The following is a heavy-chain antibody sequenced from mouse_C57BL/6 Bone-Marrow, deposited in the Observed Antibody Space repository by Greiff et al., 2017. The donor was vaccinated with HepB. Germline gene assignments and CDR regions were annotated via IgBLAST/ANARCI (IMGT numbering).Heavy chain of an antibody. D-gene: IGHD2-4*01. CDR2: INPGSGGT. V-gene: IGHV1-54*01. J-gene: IGHJ3*01. Sequence: VQLQQSGAELVRPGTSVKVSCKASGYAFTNYLIAWVKQRPGQGLEWIGVINPGSGGTNYNEKFKGKATLTADKSSSTAYMQLSSLTSEDSAVYFCARNYDYDKVFAYWGQGPLVTVSA. CDR1: GYAFTNYL. CDR3: ARNYDYDKVFAY.